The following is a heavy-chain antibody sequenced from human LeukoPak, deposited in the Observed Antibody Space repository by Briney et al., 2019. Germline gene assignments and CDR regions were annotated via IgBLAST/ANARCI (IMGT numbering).Heavy chain of an antibody. CDR3: ARDLYDFWSGYLVASYGMDV. J-gene: IGHJ6*02. V-gene: IGHV1-18*01. Sequence: GASVKVSCKASGYTFTSYGISWVRQAPGQGLEWMGWISAYNGNTNYAQKLQGRVTMTTDTSTSTAYMELRSLRSDDTAVYYCARDLYDFWSGYLVASYGMDVWGQGTTVTVPS. CDR1: GYTFTSYG. CDR2: ISAYNGNT. D-gene: IGHD3-3*01.